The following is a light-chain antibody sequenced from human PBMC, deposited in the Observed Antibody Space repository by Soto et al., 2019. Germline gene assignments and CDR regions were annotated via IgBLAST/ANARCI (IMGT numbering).Light chain of an antibody. CDR2: GAS. V-gene: IGKV3-20*01. J-gene: IGKJ5*01. CDR3: QQYGSSPLVT. Sequence: EIVLTQSPGTLSLSPGERATLSCRASQSVSSSYLAWYQQKPGQAPRLLIYGASSRATGIPDRFSGSGSGTDFTLTISRLEPEDFAVYYCQQYGSSPLVTFGQGKRLEL. CDR1: QSVSSSY.